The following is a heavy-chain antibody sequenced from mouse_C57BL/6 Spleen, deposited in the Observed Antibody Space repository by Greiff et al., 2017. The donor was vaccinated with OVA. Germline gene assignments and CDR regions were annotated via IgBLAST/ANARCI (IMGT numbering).Heavy chain of an antibody. CDR1: GFTFSDYY. J-gene: IGHJ2*01. CDR2: INYDGSST. V-gene: IGHV5-16*01. CDR3: ARALYYDYAYFDY. Sequence: EVMLVESEGGLVQPGSSMKLSCTASGFTFSDYYMAWVRQVPEKGLEWVANINYDGSSTYYLDSLKSRFIISGDNAKNILYLQMSSLKSEDTATYYCARALYYDYAYFDYWGQGTTLTVSS. D-gene: IGHD2-4*01.